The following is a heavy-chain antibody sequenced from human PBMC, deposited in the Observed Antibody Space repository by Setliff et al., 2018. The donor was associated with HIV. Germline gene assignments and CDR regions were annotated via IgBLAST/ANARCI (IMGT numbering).Heavy chain of an antibody. D-gene: IGHD4-4*01. CDR2: ISAYNGYT. CDR3: ARDSGDDYSDYYYYGMDV. Sequence: VASVKVSCKASGYTFTSYDISWVRQAPGQGLEWMGWISAYNGYTNYAQKLQGRVTMTTDTSTSTAYIELRSLRSDDTAVYYCARDSGDDYSDYYYYGMDVWGQGTTVTVSS. J-gene: IGHJ6*02. V-gene: IGHV1-18*01. CDR1: GYTFTSYD.